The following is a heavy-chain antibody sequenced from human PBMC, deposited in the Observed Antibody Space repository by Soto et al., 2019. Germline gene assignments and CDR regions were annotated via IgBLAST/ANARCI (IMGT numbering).Heavy chain of an antibody. D-gene: IGHD2-15*01. V-gene: IGHV4-39*01. CDR1: GGSISSSSYY. CDR3: MLGSGLDM. CDR2: IYYSGST. J-gene: IGHJ3*02. Sequence: PSETLSLTCTVSGGSISSSSYYWGWIRQPPGKGLEWIGNIYYSGSTYYNPSLKSRVTISVDTSKNQFSLKLSSVTAADTAVYYCMLGSGLDMWGQGTVVTVSS.